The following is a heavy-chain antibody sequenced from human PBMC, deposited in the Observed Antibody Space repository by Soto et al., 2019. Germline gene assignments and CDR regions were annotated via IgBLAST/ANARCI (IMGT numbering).Heavy chain of an antibody. Sequence: EVQLVESGGGLVQPGRSLRLSCAASGFTFDDYAMHWVRQAPGKGLEWVSGISWNSGSIGYADSVKGRFTISRDNAKNSLYLQMNSLRAEDTALYYCAKGQGFGELLGYYFDYWGQGTLDTVSS. V-gene: IGHV3-9*01. D-gene: IGHD3-10*01. CDR3: AKGQGFGELLGYYFDY. CDR1: GFTFDDYA. CDR2: ISWNSGSI. J-gene: IGHJ4*02.